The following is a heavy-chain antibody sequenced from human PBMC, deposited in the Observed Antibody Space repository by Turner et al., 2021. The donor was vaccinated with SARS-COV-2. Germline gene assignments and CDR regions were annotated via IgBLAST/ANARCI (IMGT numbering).Heavy chain of an antibody. CDR1: GFTFSSYS. D-gene: IGHD3-22*01. J-gene: IGHJ4*02. CDR2: IRSSNNYI. Sequence: EVQLVESGGGLVKPGGSLRLSCAASGFTFSSYSMNWVRQAPGKGLEWVSSIRSSNNYIYYADSVKGRFTISRDNAKNSLYLQMNSLRAEDTAVYYCARWAYYDSSGYYPSHFDYWGQGTLVTVSS. V-gene: IGHV3-21*01. CDR3: ARWAYYDSSGYYPSHFDY.